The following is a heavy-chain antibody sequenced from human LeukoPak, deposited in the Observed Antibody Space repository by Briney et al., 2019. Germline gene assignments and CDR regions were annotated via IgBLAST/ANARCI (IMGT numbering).Heavy chain of an antibody. CDR3: ARDAYYYDSSGLRPYYFDY. CDR2: IYTSGST. V-gene: IGHV4-61*02. D-gene: IGHD3-22*01. CDR1: GGSISSGSYY. J-gene: IGHJ4*02. Sequence: SSETLSLTCTVSGGSISSGSYYWSWIRQPAGKGLEWIGRIYTSGSTNYNPSLKSRVTISVDTSNNQFSLKLSSVTAADTAVYYCARDAYYYDSSGLRPYYFDYWGQGTLVTVSS.